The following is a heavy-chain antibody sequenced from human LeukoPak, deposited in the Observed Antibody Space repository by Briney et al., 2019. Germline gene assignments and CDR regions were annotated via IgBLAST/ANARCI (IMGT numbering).Heavy chain of an antibody. D-gene: IGHD6-19*01. Sequence: GGSLRLSCAASGFTFSTYAMHWVRQAPGMGLEHVSSITYDGGTTYYANSVKGRFTISRDNSKNTLYLQMGSLRDEDMSVYYCARDEAGYSSDWGQGTLVTVSS. J-gene: IGHJ1*01. CDR1: GFTFSTYA. V-gene: IGHV3-64*01. CDR3: ARDEAGYSSD. CDR2: ITYDGGTT.